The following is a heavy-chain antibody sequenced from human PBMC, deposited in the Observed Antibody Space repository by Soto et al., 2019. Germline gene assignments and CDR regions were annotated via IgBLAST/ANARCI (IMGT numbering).Heavy chain of an antibody. D-gene: IGHD5-18*01. Sequence: QVQLVESGGGVVQPGMSMRLSCAASGFTFSSYGMHWVRQAPGKGLEWVAVISYAGSNNYYADSVKGRFTISRDNSKNTHYLPMNRLRADATAVYYCAKGSTAMTYFDYLGQGTLVTVAS. CDR2: ISYAGSNN. V-gene: IGHV3-30*18. J-gene: IGHJ4*02. CDR3: AKGSTAMTYFDY. CDR1: GFTFSSYG.